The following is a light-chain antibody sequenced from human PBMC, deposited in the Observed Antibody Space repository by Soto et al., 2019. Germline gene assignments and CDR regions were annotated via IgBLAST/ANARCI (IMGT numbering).Light chain of an antibody. CDR3: QQYKNWPPRT. CDR2: GAS. Sequence: EIVMTQSPATLSVSPGETATLSCRASQSVGSAVAWYQHKPGQAPRLLIVGASIRATGVPGRFSGGGSGTEFTLTISSLQSEDFAVYSCQQYKNWPPRTFGGGTTVEVK. J-gene: IGKJ4*01. V-gene: IGKV3-15*01. CDR1: QSVGSA.